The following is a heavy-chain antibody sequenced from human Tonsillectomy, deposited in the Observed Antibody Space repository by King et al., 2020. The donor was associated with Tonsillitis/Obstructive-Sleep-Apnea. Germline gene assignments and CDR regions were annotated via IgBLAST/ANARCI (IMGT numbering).Heavy chain of an antibody. J-gene: IGHJ1*01. V-gene: IGHV1-18*01. Sequence: QAQLVQSGAEVKKPGASEKVSCKASGYTFTSYDITWVRQAPGQGLEWMGWSRPNNGDTNYAQKLQGRVTMTSDTSTKTAYMELRSLRSDDTAVYYCARDYYDSSGYYHGYFQHWGQGTLVTVSS. D-gene: IGHD3-22*01. CDR1: GYTFTSYD. CDR3: ARDYYDSSGYYHGYFQH. CDR2: SRPNNGDT.